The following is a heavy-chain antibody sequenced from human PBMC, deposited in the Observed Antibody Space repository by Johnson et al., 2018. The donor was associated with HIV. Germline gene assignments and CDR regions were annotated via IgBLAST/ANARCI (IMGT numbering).Heavy chain of an antibody. J-gene: IGHJ3*02. Sequence: QVQLVESGGGVVQPGRSLRLSCAASGFTFSSYGMHWVRQAPGKGLEWVAVISYDGSNKYYADSVKGRLTISRDNSKKTLYLQMNSLRAEDTAVYYCAKEGVVGSYLGAFDIWGQGTMVTVSS. CDR2: ISYDGSNK. V-gene: IGHV3-30*18. CDR3: AKEGVVGSYLGAFDI. CDR1: GFTFSSYG. D-gene: IGHD3-10*01.